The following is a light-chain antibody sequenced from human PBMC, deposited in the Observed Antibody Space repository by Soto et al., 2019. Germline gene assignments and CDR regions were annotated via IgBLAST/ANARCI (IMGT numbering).Light chain of an antibody. CDR1: QSVSSTS. J-gene: IGKJ5*01. CDR2: GAS. Sequence: EIVLTQSPGTLSLSPGERATLSCRASQSVSSTSLAWYQQKPGQAPRVLIYGASSRATGIPDRFSGSGSGTDFTLTINRLEPEDFAVYYCQQYGSSPPSTFGQGTRLEIK. V-gene: IGKV3-20*01. CDR3: QQYGSSPPST.